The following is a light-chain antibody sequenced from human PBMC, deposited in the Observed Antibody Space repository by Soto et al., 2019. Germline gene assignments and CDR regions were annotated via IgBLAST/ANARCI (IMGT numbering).Light chain of an antibody. CDR1: QSVSSN. CDR3: QQRSNWLIT. J-gene: IGKJ5*01. CDR2: GAS. Sequence: EIVMTQSSATLSVSPGERATLSCRASQSVSSNLAWYQQKPGQAPRLLIYGASTRATGIPARFSGSGSGTEFTLTISSLQSEDFAVYYCQQRSNWLITFGQGTRLEIK. V-gene: IGKV3-15*01.